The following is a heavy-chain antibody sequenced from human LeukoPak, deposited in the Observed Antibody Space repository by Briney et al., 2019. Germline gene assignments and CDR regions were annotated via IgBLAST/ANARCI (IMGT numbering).Heavy chain of an antibody. CDR3: AKDRVVVVPAESYFDY. V-gene: IGHV3-23*01. D-gene: IGHD2-2*01. CDR2: ISGSGGST. Sequence: QPGGSLRLSCAASGFTFSSYAMSWVRQAPGKGLEWVSAISGSGGSTYYADSVKGRFTISRDNSKNTLYLQMNSLRAEDMAVYYCAKDRVVVVPAESYFDYWGQGTLVTVSS. CDR1: GFTFSSYA. J-gene: IGHJ4*02.